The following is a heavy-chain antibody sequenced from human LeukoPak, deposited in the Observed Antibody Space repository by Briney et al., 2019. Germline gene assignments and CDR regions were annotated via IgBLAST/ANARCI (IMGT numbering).Heavy chain of an antibody. CDR2: ISSSGSTT. J-gene: IGHJ5*02. Sequence: GGSLRLSCAASGFTFSSYEMNWVRQSPGKGLEWISYISSSGSTTYYADSVKGRFTISRDNAKNSLYLQMNSLRAEDTAVYYCARQCGYDYGTNWFDPWGQGTLVTVSS. CDR3: ARQCGYDYGTNWFDP. V-gene: IGHV3-48*03. D-gene: IGHD5-18*01. CDR1: GFTFSSYE.